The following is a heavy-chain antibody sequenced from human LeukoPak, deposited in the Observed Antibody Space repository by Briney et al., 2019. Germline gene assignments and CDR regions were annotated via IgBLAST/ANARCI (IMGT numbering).Heavy chain of an antibody. CDR2: MNPNSGNT. Sequence: GASVKVSCKASGYTFTSYDINWVRQATGQGLEWMGWMNPNSGNTGYAQKFQGRVTMARNTSISTAYMELSSLRSEDTAVYYCARVPRSYCSGGSCYWRENWGQGTLVTVS. J-gene: IGHJ4*02. CDR3: ARVPRSYCSGGSCYWREN. CDR1: GYTFTSYD. D-gene: IGHD2-15*01. V-gene: IGHV1-8*01.